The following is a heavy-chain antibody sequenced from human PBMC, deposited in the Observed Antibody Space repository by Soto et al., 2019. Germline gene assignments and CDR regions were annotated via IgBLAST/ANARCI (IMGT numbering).Heavy chain of an antibody. J-gene: IGHJ6*02. Sequence: GGSLRLSCAASGFTFSNAWMNWVRQAPGKGLEWVGRIKSKTDGGTTDYAAPVKGRFTISRDDSKNTLYLQMNSLKTEDTAVYYCTTARQWLVLGMDVWGQGTTVTVSS. CDR2: IKSKTDGGTT. D-gene: IGHD6-19*01. CDR3: TTARQWLVLGMDV. CDR1: GFTFSNAW. V-gene: IGHV3-15*07.